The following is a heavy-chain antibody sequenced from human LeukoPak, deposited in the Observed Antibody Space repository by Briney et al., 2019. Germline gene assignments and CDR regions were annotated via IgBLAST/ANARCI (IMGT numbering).Heavy chain of an antibody. CDR1: GFTFSSYS. D-gene: IGHD3-22*01. J-gene: IGHJ4*02. V-gene: IGHV3-48*01. Sequence: GGSLRLSCAVSGFTFSSYSMNWVRQAPGKGLEWVSYISSSSSTIYYADSVKGRFTISRDNAKNSLYLQMISLRAEDTAVYYCARVRPRYYDTGKTVDYWGQGTLVTVSS. CDR2: ISSSSSTI. CDR3: ARVRPRYYDTGKTVDY.